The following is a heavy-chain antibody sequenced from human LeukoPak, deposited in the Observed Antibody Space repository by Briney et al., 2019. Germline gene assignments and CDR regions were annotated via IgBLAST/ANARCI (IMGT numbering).Heavy chain of an antibody. Sequence: GGSLRLSCAASGFTFSSYGMHWVRQAPGKGLEWVAVISYDGSNKYYADSVKGRFTISRDNSKNTLYLQMNSLRAEDTAVYYCAKAQYCGGDCQPDAFDIWSQGTMVTVSS. CDR2: ISYDGSNK. V-gene: IGHV3-30*18. CDR1: GFTFSSYG. D-gene: IGHD2-21*01. J-gene: IGHJ3*02. CDR3: AKAQYCGGDCQPDAFDI.